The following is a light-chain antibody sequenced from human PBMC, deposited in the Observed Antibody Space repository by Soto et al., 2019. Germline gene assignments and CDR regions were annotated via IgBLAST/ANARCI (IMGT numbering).Light chain of an antibody. Sequence: QSALTQPASVSGSPGQSITISCTGTSSDVGSYNYVSWYQQHPGKAPKLMIYDVSNRPSGVSDRFSGSKSGNTASLTISGLQREDGADYYCNSYTSSSTWVFGGVTVLIVL. J-gene: IGLJ3*02. CDR1: SSDVGSYNY. V-gene: IGLV2-14*01. CDR2: DVS. CDR3: NSYTSSSTWV.